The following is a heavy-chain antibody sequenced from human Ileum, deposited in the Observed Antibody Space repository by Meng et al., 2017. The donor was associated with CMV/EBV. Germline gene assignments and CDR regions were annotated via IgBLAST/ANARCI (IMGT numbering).Heavy chain of an antibody. CDR3: ARVGGIVVLPAINHWFLDL. D-gene: IGHD2-2*02. Sequence: GGSLRLSCAASGFSFSNYWMSWVRQAPGEGLEWVANIRQDASEKYYVGSVRGRFTVSRDNAKNSLYLQMNNLGAEDTAVYYCARVGGIVVLPAINHWFLDLWGRGTVVTVSS. V-gene: IGHV3-7*01. J-gene: IGHJ2*01. CDR2: IRQDASEK. CDR1: GFSFSNYW.